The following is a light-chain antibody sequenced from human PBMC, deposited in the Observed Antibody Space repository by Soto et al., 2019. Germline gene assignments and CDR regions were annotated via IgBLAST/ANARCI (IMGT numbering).Light chain of an antibody. V-gene: IGLV2-14*03. J-gene: IGLJ1*01. CDR3: SSYTSSNSYV. Sequence: QSALTQPASVSGSPGQSIAISCTGSSSDVGGYKYVSWYQQHPGKAPKLMIYDVSNRPSGVSDRFSGSKSSNTASLTISGLQSEDEADYYCSSYTSSNSYVFGTGTKVTVL. CDR2: DVS. CDR1: SSDVGGYKY.